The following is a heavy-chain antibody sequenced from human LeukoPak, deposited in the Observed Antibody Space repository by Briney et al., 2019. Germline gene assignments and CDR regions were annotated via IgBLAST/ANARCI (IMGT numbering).Heavy chain of an antibody. J-gene: IGHJ5*02. Sequence: GESLKISCKGSGYIFTSYWIGWVRQMPGKGLEWMGIIYPGDSDTRYSPSFQGQVTISADKSISTAYLQWSSLKASDTAMYYCASTGGSGSYWDPFDPWGQGTLVTVSS. CDR3: ASTGGSGSYWDPFDP. V-gene: IGHV5-51*01. D-gene: IGHD3-10*01. CDR2: IYPGDSDT. CDR1: GYIFTSYW.